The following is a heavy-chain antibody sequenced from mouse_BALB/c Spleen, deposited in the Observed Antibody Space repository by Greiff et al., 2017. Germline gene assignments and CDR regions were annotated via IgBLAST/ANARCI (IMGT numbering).Heavy chain of an antibody. D-gene: IGHD1-1*01. CDR3: ARWDYGSSYPFAY. CDR1: GYTFTDYE. Sequence: QVQLQQSGAELVRPGASVTLSCKASGYTFTDYEMHWVKQTPVHGLEWIGAIDPETGGTAYNQKFKGKATLTADKSSSTAYMELRSLTSEDSAVYFCARWDYGSSYPFAYWGQGTLVTVSA. V-gene: IGHV1-15*01. J-gene: IGHJ3*01. CDR2: IDPETGGT.